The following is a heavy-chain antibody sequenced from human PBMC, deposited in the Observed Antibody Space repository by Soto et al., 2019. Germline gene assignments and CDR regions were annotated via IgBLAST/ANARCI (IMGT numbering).Heavy chain of an antibody. J-gene: IGHJ4*02. CDR3: ARLTAAGGVDQFDY. D-gene: IGHD6-13*01. CDR2: IKEDGSEQ. V-gene: IGHV3-7*05. Sequence: TWVRQAPGKGLEWVANIKEDGSEQYHVDSVKGRFTFSRDNAKKTLYLQMNSLRVEDTAVYYCARLTAAGGVDQFDYWGQGTLVTVSS.